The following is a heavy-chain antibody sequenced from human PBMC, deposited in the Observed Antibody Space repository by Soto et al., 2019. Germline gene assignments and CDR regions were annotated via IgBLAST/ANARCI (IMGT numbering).Heavy chain of an antibody. V-gene: IGHV3-7*03. D-gene: IGHD2-15*01. CDR3: ASRQHCSGGSCNGGNYYYGIYV. CDR2: IKHDGSGK. CDR1: GLTCSSYR. Sequence: PVGSLRHSCAASGLTCSSYRTRWGRQATGKGLGGVANIKHDGSGKCYVDSVKARFTISRDNAKNSLYLQLNSLRAKDKAVDVCASRQHCSGGSCNGGNYYYGIYVWGQGTTVTVSS. J-gene: IGHJ6*02.